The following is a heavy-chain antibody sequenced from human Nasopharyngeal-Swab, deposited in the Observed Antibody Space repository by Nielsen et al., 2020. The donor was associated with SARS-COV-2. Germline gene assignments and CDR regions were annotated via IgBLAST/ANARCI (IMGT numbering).Heavy chain of an antibody. CDR3: ARDRPSDFWSGYGYYYGMDV. J-gene: IGHJ6*02. CDR2: ISSSGSTI. Sequence: GESLKISCAASGFTFSSYEMNWVRQAPGKGLEWVSYISSSGSTIYYADSVKGRFTISRDNAKNSLYLQMNSPRAEDTAVYYCARDRPSDFWSGYGYYYGMDVWGQGTTVTVSS. D-gene: IGHD3-3*01. V-gene: IGHV3-48*03. CDR1: GFTFSSYE.